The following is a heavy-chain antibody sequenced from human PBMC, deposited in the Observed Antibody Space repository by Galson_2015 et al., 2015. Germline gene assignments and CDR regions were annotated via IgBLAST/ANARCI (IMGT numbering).Heavy chain of an antibody. D-gene: IGHD2-15*01. V-gene: IGHV3-23*01. CDR2: IDTSDST. J-gene: IGHJ4*02. Sequence: SLRLSCAASGFTFSISAMSWVRQAPGEGLEWVTTIDTSDSTFYAESVKGRFTISRDSSKNTLSLQMNYLRAEDTAIYYCAKNSGGSSYSHIVYWGQGRLATVSS. CDR1: GFTFSISA. CDR3: AKNSGGSSYSHIVY.